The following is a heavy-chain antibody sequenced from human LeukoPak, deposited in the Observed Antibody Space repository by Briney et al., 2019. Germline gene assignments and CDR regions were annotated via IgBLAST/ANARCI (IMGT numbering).Heavy chain of an antibody. CDR2: INPNGGGT. CDR3: ARGMTAVTGDFDY. V-gene: IGHV1-2*02. J-gene: IGHJ4*02. D-gene: IGHD4-17*01. CDR1: GYTFTDYY. Sequence: GAAVKVSCKASGYTFTDYYMHWVRHAPGQGLEWMAWINPNGGGTYYAQKFQGRVTMTRDTSIRTACMELSSLRSDDTAVYYCARGMTAVTGDFDYWGQGTLVTVSS.